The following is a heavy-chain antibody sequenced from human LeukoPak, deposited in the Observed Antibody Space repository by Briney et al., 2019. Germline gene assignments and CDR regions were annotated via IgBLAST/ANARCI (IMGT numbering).Heavy chain of an antibody. CDR1: GGSISSYY. CDR3: ARSPGYCSGGSCPPFDY. J-gene: IGHJ4*02. D-gene: IGHD2-15*01. CDR2: IYYSGST. Sequence: PSETLSLTCTVSGGSISSYYWSWIRQPPGKGLEWIGNIYYSGSTNYNPSLKSRVTISVDTSKNQFSLKLSSVTAADTAVYYCARSPGYCSGGSCPPFDYWGQGTLVTVSS. V-gene: IGHV4-59*01.